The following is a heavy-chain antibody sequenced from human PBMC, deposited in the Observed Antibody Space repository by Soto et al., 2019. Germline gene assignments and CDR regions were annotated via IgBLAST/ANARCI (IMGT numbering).Heavy chain of an antibody. CDR3: ARALFKGIYYYYYGMDV. J-gene: IGHJ6*02. V-gene: IGHV3-48*03. CDR1: GFTFSSYE. D-gene: IGHD3-3*01. CDR2: ISSSGSTI. Sequence: GGSLRLSCAASGFTFSSYEMNWVRQAPGKGLEWVSYISSSGSTIYYADSVKGRFTISGDNAKNSLYLQMNSLRAEDTAVYYCARALFKGIYYYYYGMDVWGQGTTVTVSS.